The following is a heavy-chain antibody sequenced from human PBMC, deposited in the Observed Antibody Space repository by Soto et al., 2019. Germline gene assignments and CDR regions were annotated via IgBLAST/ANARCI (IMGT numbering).Heavy chain of an antibody. J-gene: IGHJ5*02. Sequence: QVQLVESGGGVVQPGRSLRLSCAASGFTFSSYAMHWVRQAPGKGLEWVAVISYDGSNKYYADSVKGRFTISRDNSKNTLCLQMNSLRAEDTAVYYCARDYHDFWSGYFSPNWFDPWGQGTLVTVSS. CDR1: GFTFSSYA. V-gene: IGHV3-30-3*01. CDR2: ISYDGSNK. CDR3: ARDYHDFWSGYFSPNWFDP. D-gene: IGHD3-3*01.